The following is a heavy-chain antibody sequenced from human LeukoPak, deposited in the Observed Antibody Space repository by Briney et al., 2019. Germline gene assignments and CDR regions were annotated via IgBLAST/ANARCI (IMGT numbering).Heavy chain of an antibody. Sequence: GGSLRLSCAASGFTFSSYAMSWVRQAPGKGLEWVSSISSSSSYIYYADSVKGRFTISRDNAKNSLYLQMNSLRAEDTAVYYCARPSVWNGYNDYWGQGTLVTVSS. CDR1: GFTFSSYA. V-gene: IGHV3-21*01. J-gene: IGHJ4*02. D-gene: IGHD5-24*01. CDR2: ISSSSSYI. CDR3: ARPSVWNGYNDY.